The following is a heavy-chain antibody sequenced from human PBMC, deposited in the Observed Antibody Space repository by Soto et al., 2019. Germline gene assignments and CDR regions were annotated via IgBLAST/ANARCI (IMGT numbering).Heavy chain of an antibody. V-gene: IGHV1-69*01. CDR1: GGTFSSYA. CDR3: ASLDTAMGVFAY. J-gene: IGHJ4*02. Sequence: QVQLVQSGAEVQKPGSSVKVSCKASGGTFSSYAISWVRQAPGQGLEWMGGIIPIFGTANYAQKFQGRVTITADESTSTSYMELSSLSSEDTAVYYCASLDTAMGVFAYWGQGTLVTVS. CDR2: IIPIFGTA. D-gene: IGHD5-18*01.